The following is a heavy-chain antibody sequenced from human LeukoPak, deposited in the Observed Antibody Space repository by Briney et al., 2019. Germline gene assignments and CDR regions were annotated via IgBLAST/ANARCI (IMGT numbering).Heavy chain of an antibody. CDR2: IYYTGST. Sequence: SVTLSLTCTVSGGSIVSYYWSWIRQPPGKGLEWIGYIYYTGSTNYNPSLKSRVTISVDTSKNQFPLKMSSVTAADTAVYYCARYLAAGYFDLWGRGTLVTVSS. V-gene: IGHV4-59*08. J-gene: IGHJ2*01. CDR1: GGSIVSYY. D-gene: IGHD6-25*01. CDR3: ARYLAAGYFDL.